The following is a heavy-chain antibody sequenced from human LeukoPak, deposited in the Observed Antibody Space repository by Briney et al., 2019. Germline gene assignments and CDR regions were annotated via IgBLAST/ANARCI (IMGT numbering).Heavy chain of an antibody. CDR3: AKEEAVVLDY. D-gene: IGHD6-19*01. Sequence: GGSLRLFSAASGFTFSSYGMHWVRQAPGKGLEWVAVISYDGSNKYYADSVKGRFTISRDNSKNTLYLQMNSLRAEDTAVYYCAKEEAVVLDYWGQGTLVTVSS. V-gene: IGHV3-30*18. J-gene: IGHJ4*02. CDR1: GFTFSSYG. CDR2: ISYDGSNK.